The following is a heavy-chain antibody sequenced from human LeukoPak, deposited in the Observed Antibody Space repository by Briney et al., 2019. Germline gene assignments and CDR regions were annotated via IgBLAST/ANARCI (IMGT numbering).Heavy chain of an antibody. CDR1: GGSFSGYY. CDR2: INHIGSI. V-gene: IGHV4-34*01. CDR3: ARGRQGHY. J-gene: IGHJ4*02. Sequence: ASETLSLTCAVYGGSFSGYYWSWIRQPPGKGLEWIGEINHIGSIDYNPSLKSRVTMSVDTSKNQFSLKLTSVTAADTAVYYCARGRQGHYWGQGTLVTVSS.